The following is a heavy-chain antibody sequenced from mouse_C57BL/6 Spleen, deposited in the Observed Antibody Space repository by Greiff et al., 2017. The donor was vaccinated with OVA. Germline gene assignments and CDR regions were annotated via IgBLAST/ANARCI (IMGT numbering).Heavy chain of an antibody. Sequence: EVKLMESGGGLVKPGGSLKLSCAASGFTFSDYGMHWVRQAPEKGLEWVAYISSGSSTIYYADTVKGRFTISRDNAKNTLFLQMTSLRSEDTAMYYCAGGYLHFDYWGQGTTLTVSS. V-gene: IGHV5-17*01. CDR2: ISSGSSTI. CDR1: GFTFSDYG. J-gene: IGHJ2*01. CDR3: AGGYLHFDY.